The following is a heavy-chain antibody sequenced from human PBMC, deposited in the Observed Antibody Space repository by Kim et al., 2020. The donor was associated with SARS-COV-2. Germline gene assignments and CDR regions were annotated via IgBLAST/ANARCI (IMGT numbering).Heavy chain of an antibody. Sequence: GGSLRLSCAASGFTFSTYGMHWVRQAPGKGLDWVALIWYDGTNKYYADSVKGRFTISRDSSKNMVYLQMNSLRAEDTAMYYCAKDGAAGSSTWSRHDYWGQGTLVTVSS. J-gene: IGHJ4*02. CDR2: IWYDGTNK. D-gene: IGHD6-13*01. CDR1: GFTFSTYG. CDR3: AKDGAAGSSTWSRHDY. V-gene: IGHV3-33*06.